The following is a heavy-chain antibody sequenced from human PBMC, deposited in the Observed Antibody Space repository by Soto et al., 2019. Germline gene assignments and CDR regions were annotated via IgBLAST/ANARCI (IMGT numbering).Heavy chain of an antibody. Sequence: QVQLQESGPGLVKPSETLSLTCTVSGGSISSYYWSWIRQPPGKGLEWIGYIYYSGSTNYNPSLKSRVTISVDTSKNQFSLKLSSVTAADTAVYYCARLVRGYSYGRSGYYFDYWGQGTLVTVSS. V-gene: IGHV4-59*08. CDR3: ARLVRGYSYGRSGYYFDY. CDR2: IYYSGST. CDR1: GGSISSYY. J-gene: IGHJ4*02. D-gene: IGHD5-18*01.